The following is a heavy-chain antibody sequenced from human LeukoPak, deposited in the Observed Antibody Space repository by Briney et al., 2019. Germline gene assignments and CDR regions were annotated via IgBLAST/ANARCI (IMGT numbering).Heavy chain of an antibody. J-gene: IGHJ4*02. CDR1: GGSLSSGTYY. D-gene: IGHD5-18*01. Sequence: SETLSLTRTVSGGSLSSGTYYWSWSRQPAGKGLEWIGRIYTSGSNNNKPSIKSRVTISVDTSKNQFSLKLSSVTAADTAVYYCAREIGGYTYGYVPREVSYYFDYWGQGTLVTVSS. CDR3: AREIGGYTYGYVPREVSYYFDY. V-gene: IGHV4-61*02. CDR2: IYTSGSN.